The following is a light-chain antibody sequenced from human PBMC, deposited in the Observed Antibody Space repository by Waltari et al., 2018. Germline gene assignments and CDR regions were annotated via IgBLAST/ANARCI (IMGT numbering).Light chain of an antibody. V-gene: IGKV3-20*01. Sequence: EYVLTPPPGTLSLSPGEGATLSFRASQTVGPCLAGYQQTPGQAPRLLIYHSSNRATGIPDRFSGSGSGTDFTLTITRLEPEDFAVYYCQQYRSEPYTFGQGTKLEIK. CDR1: QTVGPC. CDR2: HSS. CDR3: QQYRSEPYT. J-gene: IGKJ2*01.